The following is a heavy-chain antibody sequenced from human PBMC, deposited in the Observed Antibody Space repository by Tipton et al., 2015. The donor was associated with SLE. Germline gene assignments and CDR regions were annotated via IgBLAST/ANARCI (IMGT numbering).Heavy chain of an antibody. Sequence: LSLTCAASGFTFSSYGMSWVRQAPGKGLEWVSAISGSGGSTYYADSVKGRFTISRDNSKNTLYLQMNSLRAEDTAVYYCARGRIVATIRHYFGYWGQGTLVTVPS. CDR3: ARGRIVATIRHYFGY. D-gene: IGHD5-12*01. CDR2: ISGSGGST. CDR1: GFTFSSYG. J-gene: IGHJ4*02. V-gene: IGHV3-23*01.